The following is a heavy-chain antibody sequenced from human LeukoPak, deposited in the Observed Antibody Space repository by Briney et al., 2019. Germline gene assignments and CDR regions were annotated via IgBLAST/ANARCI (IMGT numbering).Heavy chain of an antibody. J-gene: IGHJ4*02. Sequence: GGSLRLSCAASGFTFSTFWMTWVRQAPGKGLEWLANIKEDGSETYYVDSVKGRFTISRDNAKSSLYLQMNTLRFEDTAVYYCVRDGPRSGESSYDYWGQGTLVTVSS. D-gene: IGHD2-15*01. V-gene: IGHV3-7*05. CDR3: VRDGPRSGESSYDY. CDR2: IKEDGSET. CDR1: GFTFSTFW.